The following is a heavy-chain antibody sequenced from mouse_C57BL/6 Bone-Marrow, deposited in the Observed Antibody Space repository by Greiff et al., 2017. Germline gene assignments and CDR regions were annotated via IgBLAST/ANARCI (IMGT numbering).Heavy chain of an antibody. Sequence: EVQLQQYGPELVKPGASVKIPCKASGYTFTDYNMDWVKQSHGKSLEWIGDINPNNGGTIYNQKFKGKATLTVDKSSSTAYMELRSLTSEDTAVYYCARRGYYGSSSWFAYWGQGTLVTVSA. V-gene: IGHV1-18*01. D-gene: IGHD1-1*01. CDR2: INPNNGGT. CDR3: ARRGYYGSSSWFAY. CDR1: GYTFTDYN. J-gene: IGHJ3*01.